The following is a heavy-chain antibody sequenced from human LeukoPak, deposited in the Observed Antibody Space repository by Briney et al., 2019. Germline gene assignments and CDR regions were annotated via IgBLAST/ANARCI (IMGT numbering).Heavy chain of an antibody. CDR1: GGSISSGSYY. Sequence: SQTLSLTCTVSGGSISSGSYYWSWIRQPAGKGLEWIGRVYTSGSTNYNPSLKSRVTISVDTSKNQFSLKLSSVTAADTAVYYCARRPGAFGAFDIWGQGTMVTVSS. V-gene: IGHV4-61*02. D-gene: IGHD1-26*01. CDR3: ARRPGAFGAFDI. J-gene: IGHJ3*02. CDR2: VYTSGST.